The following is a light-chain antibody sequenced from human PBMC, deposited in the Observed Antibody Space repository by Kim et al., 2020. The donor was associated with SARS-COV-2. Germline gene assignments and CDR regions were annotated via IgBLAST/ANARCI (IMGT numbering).Light chain of an antibody. CDR2: GAS. J-gene: IGKJ2*01. V-gene: IGKV3-15*01. CDR1: QSVDSD. CDR3: QQYNNWPVYT. Sequence: VSPGERVTHSSRASQSVDSDLAWYQHKPGQAPRLLMYGASTRASGFPARFSGSGSGTDFTLTISSLQSEDFAVYYCQQYNNWPVYTFGQGTKLEIK.